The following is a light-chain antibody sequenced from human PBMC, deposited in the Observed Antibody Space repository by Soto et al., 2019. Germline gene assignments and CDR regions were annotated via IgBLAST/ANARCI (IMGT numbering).Light chain of an antibody. J-gene: IGKJ1*01. V-gene: IGKV1-5*03. CDR1: QTISSW. CDR2: KAS. CDR3: QHYNSYSEA. Sequence: DIQMTQSPSTLSGSVGDRVTITCRASQTISSWLAWYQQKPGQAPKLLIYKASTLKSGVPSSFSGSGSGTEFTLTISSLQADDFATYYCQHYNSYSEAFGQGTKVELK.